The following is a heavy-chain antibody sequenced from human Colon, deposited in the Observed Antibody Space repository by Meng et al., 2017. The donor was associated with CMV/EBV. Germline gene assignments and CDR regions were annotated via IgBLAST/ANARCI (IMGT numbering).Heavy chain of an antibody. J-gene: IGHJ4*02. D-gene: IGHD5-24*01. Sequence: ASVKVSCKASGYTFTDYAISWVRQAPGQGLEWMGWISPYDGKINYARKFQGRVTMTTDTSTSTAYMELRSLTSDDTAVYYCARAGDDYFDLWGQGTLVTVSS. CDR1: GYTFTDYA. CDR2: ISPYDGKI. V-gene: IGHV1-18*01. CDR3: ARAGDDYFDL.